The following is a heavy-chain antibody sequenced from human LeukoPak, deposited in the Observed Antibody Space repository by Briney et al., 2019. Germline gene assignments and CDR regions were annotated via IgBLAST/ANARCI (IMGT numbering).Heavy chain of an antibody. Sequence: GGSLRLSCAASGFTFSSYGMSWVRQAPGKGLEWVSYISSRGSYTYYADSVKGRFTISRDNAKNSLYLQMNSLRAEDTAVYYCARIDAFDIWGQGTMVTVSS. CDR1: GFTFSSYG. V-gene: IGHV3-21*06. CDR2: ISSRGSYT. CDR3: ARIDAFDI. J-gene: IGHJ3*02.